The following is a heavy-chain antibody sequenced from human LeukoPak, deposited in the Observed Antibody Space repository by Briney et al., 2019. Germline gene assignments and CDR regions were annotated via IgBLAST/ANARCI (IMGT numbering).Heavy chain of an antibody. CDR2: INPSGAST. Sequence: GASVKVSCKASGYTFTSYYMHWVRQAPGQGLEWMGIINPSGASTIYAQKFQGRVTMTRDTSTSTVYMELNSLRSEDTAVYYCARDGNGGSLWFGELLPLPAWGQGTLVTVSS. D-gene: IGHD3-10*01. J-gene: IGHJ5*02. CDR1: GYTFTSYY. V-gene: IGHV1-46*01. CDR3: ARDGNGGSLWFGELLPLPA.